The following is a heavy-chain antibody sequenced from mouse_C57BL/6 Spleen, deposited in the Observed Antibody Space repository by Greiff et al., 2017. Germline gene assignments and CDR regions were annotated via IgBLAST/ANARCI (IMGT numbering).Heavy chain of an antibody. V-gene: IGHV1-82*01. CDR3: ARDWERAMDY. D-gene: IGHD4-1*01. Sequence: VQRVESGPELVKPGASVKISCKASGYAFSSSWMNWVKQRPGKGLEWIGRIYPGDGDTNYNGKFKGKATLTADKSSSTAYMQLSSLTSEDSAVYFCARDWERAMDYWGQGTSVTVSS. CDR2: IYPGDGDT. CDR1: GYAFSSSW. J-gene: IGHJ4*01.